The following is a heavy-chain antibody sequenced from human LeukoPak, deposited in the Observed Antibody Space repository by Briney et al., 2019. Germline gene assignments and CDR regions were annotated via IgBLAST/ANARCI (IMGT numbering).Heavy chain of an antibody. V-gene: IGHV4-34*01. CDR3: ARVRAAMVRYYYYYYMDV. CDR1: GGSLSGYY. D-gene: IGHD5-18*01. Sequence: PSETLSLTCAVYGGSLSGYYWSWIRQPPGKGLEWIGEINHSGSTNYNPSLKSRVTISVDTSKNQFSLKLSSVTAADTAVYYCARVRAAMVRYYYYYYMDVWGKGTTVTVSS. CDR2: INHSGST. J-gene: IGHJ6*03.